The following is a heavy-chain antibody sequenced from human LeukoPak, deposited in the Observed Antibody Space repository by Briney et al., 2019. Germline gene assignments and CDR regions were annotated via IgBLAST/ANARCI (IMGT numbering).Heavy chain of an antibody. D-gene: IGHD4-17*01. Sequence: PGGSLTLSCAGSGFTLSGSAMHWVRQSRGKGLEWVGRIRSKANDHATAYAASVRGRFTISRDDSENTAYLQMNSLKTEDTAIYYCTRRLMTTVNDYWGQGTLVTVSS. V-gene: IGHV3-73*01. CDR1: GFTLSGSA. CDR3: TRRLMTTVNDY. CDR2: IRSKANDHAT. J-gene: IGHJ4*02.